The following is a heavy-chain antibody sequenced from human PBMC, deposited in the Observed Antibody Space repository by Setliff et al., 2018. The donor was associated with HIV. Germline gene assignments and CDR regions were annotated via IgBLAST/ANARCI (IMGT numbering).Heavy chain of an antibody. CDR1: GYTFTNYD. V-gene: IGHV1-18*01. CDR3: ARDYGRRGWDLLPCYFDY. CDR2: ISAYNGDT. J-gene: IGHJ4*02. Sequence: ASVKVSCKASGYTFTNYDINWVRQAPGQGLEWMGWISAYNGDTKYAQKLQGRVTMTTDTSTSTAHMELRSLRSDDTAVYYCARDYGRRGWDLLPCYFDYWGQGSLVTVSS. D-gene: IGHD1-26*01.